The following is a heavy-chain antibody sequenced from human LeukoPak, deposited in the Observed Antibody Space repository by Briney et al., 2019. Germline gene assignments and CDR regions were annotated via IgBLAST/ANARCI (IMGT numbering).Heavy chain of an antibody. V-gene: IGHV3-48*01. CDR3: TRDHNYAFDN. D-gene: IGHD1-1*01. CDR2: IGIDSGNT. J-gene: IGHJ4*02. CDR1: GFPFIEYS. Sequence: GGSLRLSCTASGFPFIEYSMNWVRQVPGKGLEWISYIGIDSGNTKYADSVRGRFTISADKAKNSLYLQMNSLRVEDTAVYYCTRDHNYAFDNWGQGTLVSVAS.